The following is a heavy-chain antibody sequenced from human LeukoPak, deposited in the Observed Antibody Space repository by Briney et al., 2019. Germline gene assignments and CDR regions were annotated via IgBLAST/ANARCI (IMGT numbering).Heavy chain of an antibody. CDR1: GYTFTSYG. Sequence: ASVKVSCTASGYTFTSYGISWVRQAPGQGLEWMGWISAYNGNTNYAQKLQGRVTMTTDTSTSTAYMELRSLRSDDTAVYYCARDQSIAVAGLGWFDPWGQGTLVTVSS. CDR2: ISAYNGNT. CDR3: ARDQSIAVAGLGWFDP. J-gene: IGHJ5*02. V-gene: IGHV1-18*04. D-gene: IGHD6-19*01.